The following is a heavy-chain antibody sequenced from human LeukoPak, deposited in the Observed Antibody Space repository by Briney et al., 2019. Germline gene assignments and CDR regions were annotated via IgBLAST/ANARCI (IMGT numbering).Heavy chain of an antibody. CDR3: AKVQLEPYPNYYYYGMDV. CDR2: ISGDGGST. Sequence: GGSLRLSCAASGFTFDDYAMHWVRQAPGKGLEWVSVISGDGGSTYYADSVKGRFTISRDNSKNTLYLQMNSLRAEDTAVYYCAKVQLEPYPNYYYYGMDVWGQGTTVTVSS. J-gene: IGHJ6*02. V-gene: IGHV3-43*02. CDR1: GFTFDDYA. D-gene: IGHD6-13*01.